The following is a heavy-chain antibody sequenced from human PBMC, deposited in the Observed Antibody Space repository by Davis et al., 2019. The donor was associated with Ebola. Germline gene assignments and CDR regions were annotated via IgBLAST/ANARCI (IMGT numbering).Heavy chain of an antibody. J-gene: IGHJ4*02. V-gene: IGHV3-21*01. Sequence: GGSLRLSCAASGFTVSSNYMNWVRQAQGKGLEWVSSISSSSSYIYYADSVKGRFTISRDNAKNSLYLQMNSLRAEDTAVYYCARDFDYYDSSGYSYYFDYWGQGTLVTVSS. CDR2: ISSSSSYI. D-gene: IGHD3-22*01. CDR1: GFTVSSNY. CDR3: ARDFDYYDSSGYSYYFDY.